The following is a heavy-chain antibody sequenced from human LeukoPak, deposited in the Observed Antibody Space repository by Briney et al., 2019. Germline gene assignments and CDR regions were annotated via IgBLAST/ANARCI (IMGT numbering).Heavy chain of an antibody. Sequence: SETLSLTCTVSGGSISSGGYYWSWIRQHPGKGLEWIGYIYYSGSTYYNPSLKSRVTISVDTSKNQFSLKLSSVTAADTAVYYCARVTPNDLYFDYWGQGTLVTVSS. V-gene: IGHV4-31*03. CDR1: GGSISSGGYY. CDR2: IYYSGST. D-gene: IGHD1-14*01. CDR3: ARVTPNDLYFDY. J-gene: IGHJ4*02.